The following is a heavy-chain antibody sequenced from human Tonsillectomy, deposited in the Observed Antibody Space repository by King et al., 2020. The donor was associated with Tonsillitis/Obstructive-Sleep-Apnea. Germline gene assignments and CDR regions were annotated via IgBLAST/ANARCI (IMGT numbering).Heavy chain of an antibody. J-gene: IGHJ4*02. CDR2: IYHSGST. CDR1: GGSISSSNW. V-gene: IGHV4-4*02. Sequence: VQLQESGPGLVKPSGTLSLTCAVSGGSISSSNWWSWVRQPPGKGLEWIGEIYHSGSTNYNPSPKSRVTISVDKSKNQFSLKLSSVTAADTAVYYCARAKVQGVIIAYFDYWGQGTLVTVSS. D-gene: IGHD3-10*01. CDR3: ARAKVQGVIIAYFDY.